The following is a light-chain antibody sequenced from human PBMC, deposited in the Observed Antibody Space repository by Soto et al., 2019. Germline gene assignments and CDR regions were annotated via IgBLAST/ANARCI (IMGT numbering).Light chain of an antibody. CDR2: GAS. Sequence: EIVSTTPPCSLDWSSRERPTLSYRPSQSVSSSYLAWYQQKPGQAPRLLIYGASSRATGIPDRFSGSGSGTDFTLTISRLEPEDFTLYYCHHDGISPLPFGGGSKV. CDR3: HHDGISPLP. V-gene: IGKV3-20*01. CDR1: QSVSSSY. J-gene: IGKJ4*01.